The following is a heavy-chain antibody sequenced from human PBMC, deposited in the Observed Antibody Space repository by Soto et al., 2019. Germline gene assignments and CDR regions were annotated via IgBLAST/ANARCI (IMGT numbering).Heavy chain of an antibody. CDR3: AREPVRVLQFPPDY. D-gene: IGHD5-12*01. V-gene: IGHV3-33*01. CDR2: IWYDGSNK. J-gene: IGHJ4*02. CDR1: GFTFSSYG. Sequence: QVQLVESGGGVVQPGRSLRLSCAASGFTFSSYGMHWVRQAPGKGLEWVAVIWYDGSNKYYADSVKGRFTISRDNSKNTLYLQMNSLRVEDTAVYYCAREPVRVLQFPPDYWGQGTLVTVSS.